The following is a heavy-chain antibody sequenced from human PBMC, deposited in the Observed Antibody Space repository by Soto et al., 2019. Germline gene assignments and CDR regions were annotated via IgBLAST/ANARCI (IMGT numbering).Heavy chain of an antibody. J-gene: IGHJ5*02. Sequence: QIELVQSGAEVTKSGASVKVSFKTSGYTFAEFYVHWVRQVLGQWLEWMGWINPNTGGTHYAVKFQDRVTMTRDTSIRTAYMELARLRSDDTDTYYSARDGNYYTNGEGHWFDPWGQGTLITVSP. CDR1: GYTFAEFY. CDR3: ARDGNYYTNGEGHWFDP. CDR2: INPNTGGT. D-gene: IGHD2-8*01. V-gene: IGHV1-2*02.